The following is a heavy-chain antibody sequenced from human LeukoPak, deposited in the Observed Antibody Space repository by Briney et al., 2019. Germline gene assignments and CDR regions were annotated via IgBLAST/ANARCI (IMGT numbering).Heavy chain of an antibody. D-gene: IGHD6-6*01. Sequence: AGRSLRLSCAASGFTFSSYAMHWVRQAPGKGLEWVAVISYDGSNKYYADSVKGRFTISRDNSKNTLYLQMNSLRAEDTAVYYCARALAARRRLTYYYGMDVWGQGTTVTVSS. CDR2: ISYDGSNK. V-gene: IGHV3-30-3*01. CDR1: GFTFSSYA. CDR3: ARALAARRRLTYYYGMDV. J-gene: IGHJ6*02.